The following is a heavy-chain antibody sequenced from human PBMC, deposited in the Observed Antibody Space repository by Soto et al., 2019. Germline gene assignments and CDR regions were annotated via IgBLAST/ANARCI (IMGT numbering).Heavy chain of an antibody. V-gene: IGHV1-69*06. CDR2: IIPIFGTA. Sequence: GASVKVSCKASGGTFSSYAISWVRQAPGQGLEWMGGIIPIFGTANYAQKFQGRVTITADKSTSTAYMELSSLRSEDTAVYYCARGGYSSSWYPALYYGMDVWGQGTTVTVSP. D-gene: IGHD6-13*01. CDR3: ARGGYSSSWYPALYYGMDV. J-gene: IGHJ6*01. CDR1: GGTFSSYA.